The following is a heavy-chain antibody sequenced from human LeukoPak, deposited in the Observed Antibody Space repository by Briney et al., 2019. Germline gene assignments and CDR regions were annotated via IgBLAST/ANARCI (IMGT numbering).Heavy chain of an antibody. Sequence: PGGSLRLSCVASGFTFSSYAMSWVRQAPGKGLEWVSTISGSGGSTYYGDSVRGRFTISRDNSKNTLDLQMNSLKTEDTAVYYCTTVSDPDAFDIWGQGTMVTVSS. J-gene: IGHJ3*02. V-gene: IGHV3-23*01. CDR2: ISGSGGST. CDR3: TTVSDPDAFDI. CDR1: GFTFSSYA.